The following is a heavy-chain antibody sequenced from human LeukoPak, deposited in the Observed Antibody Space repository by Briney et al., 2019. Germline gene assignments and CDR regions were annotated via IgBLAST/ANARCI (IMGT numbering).Heavy chain of an antibody. Sequence: SETLSLTCTVSGGPISSYYWSWIRQPPGKGLEWIGYIYYSGSTNYNPSLKSRVTISVDTSKNQFSLKLSSVTAADTAVYYCARYSGSYNNWGQGTLVTVSS. D-gene: IGHD1-26*01. CDR3: ARYSGSYNN. V-gene: IGHV4-59*01. CDR1: GGPISSYY. J-gene: IGHJ4*02. CDR2: IYYSGST.